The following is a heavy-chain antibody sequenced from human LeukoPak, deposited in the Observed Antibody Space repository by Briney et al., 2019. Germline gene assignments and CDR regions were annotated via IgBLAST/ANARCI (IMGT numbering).Heavy chain of an antibody. CDR2: INPNSGGT. V-gene: IGHV1-2*02. D-gene: IGHD7-27*01. CDR3: ARNWGAKEDFDY. CDR1: GYTFTCYY. Sequence: ASVKVSCKASGYTFTCYYMHWVRQAPGQGLEWMGWINPNSGGTNYAQKFQGRVTMTRDTSISTAYMELSRLRSDDTAVYYCARNWGAKEDFDYWGQGTLVTVSS. J-gene: IGHJ4*02.